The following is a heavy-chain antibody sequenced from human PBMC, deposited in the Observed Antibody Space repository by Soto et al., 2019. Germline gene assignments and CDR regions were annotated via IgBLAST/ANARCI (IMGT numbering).Heavy chain of an antibody. J-gene: IGHJ3*02. D-gene: IGHD2-2*01. CDR1: GGTFSSYT. V-gene: IGHV1-69*02. CDR2: IIPILGIA. Sequence: ASVKVSCKASGGTFSSYTISWVRQAPGQGLEWMGRIIPILGIANYAQKFQGRVTITADKSTSTAYMELSSLRSEDTAVYYCATHIVVVPAAITGTKNAFDIWGQGTMVTVSS. CDR3: ATHIVVVPAAITGTKNAFDI.